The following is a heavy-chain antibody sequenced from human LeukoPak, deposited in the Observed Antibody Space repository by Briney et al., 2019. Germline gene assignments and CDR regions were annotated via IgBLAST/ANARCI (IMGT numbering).Heavy chain of an antibody. CDR2: INHSGST. V-gene: IGHV4-34*01. D-gene: IGHD3-3*01. CDR3: ARGGGVEATLLGMDV. Sequence: SETLSLTCAVYGGSFSGYYWSWIRQPPGKGLEWIGEINHSGSTNYNPSLKSRVTISVDTSKNQFSLKLSSLTDAATAVYYCARGGGVEATLLGMDVWGQGTTVTVSS. CDR1: GGSFSGYY. J-gene: IGHJ6*02.